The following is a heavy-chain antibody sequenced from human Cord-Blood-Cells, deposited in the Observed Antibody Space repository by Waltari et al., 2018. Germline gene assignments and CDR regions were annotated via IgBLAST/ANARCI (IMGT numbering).Heavy chain of an antibody. V-gene: IGHV4-38-2*01. D-gene: IGHD3-22*01. J-gene: IGHJ4*02. Sequence: QVQLQESGPGLVKPSETLSLTCAVSGYSISSGYYWGWIRQPPGKGLEWIGSIYHSGGTYYNPSLESRVTISVDTSKNQFSLKLSSVTAADTAVYYCARYYYDSSGFDYWGQGTLVTVSS. CDR1: GYSISSGYY. CDR2: IYHSGGT. CDR3: ARYYYDSSGFDY.